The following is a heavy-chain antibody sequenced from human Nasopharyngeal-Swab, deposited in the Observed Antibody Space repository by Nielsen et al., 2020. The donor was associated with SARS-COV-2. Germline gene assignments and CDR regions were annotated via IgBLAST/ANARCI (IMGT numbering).Heavy chain of an antibody. CDR2: VYPGNSEV. CDR1: GYSFVNHW. D-gene: IGHD5-24*01. J-gene: IGHJ5*02. Sequence: GVSLKISCLASGYSFVNHWIGWVRQKLGKGLEWMGMVYPGNSEVAYSPSFQGQITISADKSLNTAYLQWSRLRTSDTAMYFCARRAARDGYNYEVDPWGQGTLVTVSS. V-gene: IGHV5-51*01. CDR3: ARRAARDGYNYEVDP.